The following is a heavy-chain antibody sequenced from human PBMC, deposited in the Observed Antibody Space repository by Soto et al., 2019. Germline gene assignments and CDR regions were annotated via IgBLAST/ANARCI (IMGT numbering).Heavy chain of an antibody. CDR2: ISAYNGNT. V-gene: IGHV1-18*04. CDR3: ARDRREIAGVTIFGVDRGSWFDP. J-gene: IGHJ5*02. Sequence: GASVKVSCKASGYTFTSYGISWVRQAPGQGLEWMGWISAYNGNTNYAQKLQGRVTMTTDTSTSTAYMELRSLRSDDTAVYYCARDRREIAGVTIFGVDRGSWFDPWGQGTLVTVSS. D-gene: IGHD3-3*01. CDR1: GYTFTSYG.